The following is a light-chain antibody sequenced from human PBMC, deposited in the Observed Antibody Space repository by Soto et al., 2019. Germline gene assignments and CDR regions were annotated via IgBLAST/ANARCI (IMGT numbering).Light chain of an antibody. J-gene: IGKJ1*01. CDR3: QQHCSSLLWT. CDR2: GAS. CDR1: QSVSSSY. Sequence: EIVLTQSPGTLSLSPGERATLSCRASQSVSSSYLAWYQQKPGQAPRLLIYGASSRATGIPDRFSGSGSGTNFTLTTISREPADVSVYYCQQHCSSLLWTFGQGTKVEIK. V-gene: IGKV3-20*01.